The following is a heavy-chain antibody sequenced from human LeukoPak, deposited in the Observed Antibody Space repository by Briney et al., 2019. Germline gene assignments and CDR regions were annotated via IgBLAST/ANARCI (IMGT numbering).Heavy chain of an antibody. Sequence: GGSLRLSCAASGFTFSSYAMSWVRQAPGKGLEWVSAISGSGGSTYYADSVKGRFTISRDNSKNTLYLQMNSLRAEDTAVYYCAKDVYYDFWSGYGPTPFDYWGQGTLVTVSS. CDR3: AKDVYYDFWSGYGPTPFDY. V-gene: IGHV3-23*01. J-gene: IGHJ4*02. CDR1: GFTFSSYA. D-gene: IGHD3-3*01. CDR2: ISGSGGST.